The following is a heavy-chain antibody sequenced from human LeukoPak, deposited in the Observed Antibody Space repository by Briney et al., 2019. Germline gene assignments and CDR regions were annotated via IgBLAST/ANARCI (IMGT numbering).Heavy chain of an antibody. V-gene: IGHV4-4*07. D-gene: IGHD2-15*01. CDR2: IYTSGST. Sequence: PSETLSLTCTVSGGSISSYYWSWIRQPAGKGLEWIGRIYTSGSTNYNPSLKSRVTMSVDTSKNQFSLKLSSVTAADTAVYYCARGTHLHYYYYMDVRGKGTTVTVSS. CDR3: ARGTHLHYYYYMDV. J-gene: IGHJ6*03. CDR1: GGSISSYY.